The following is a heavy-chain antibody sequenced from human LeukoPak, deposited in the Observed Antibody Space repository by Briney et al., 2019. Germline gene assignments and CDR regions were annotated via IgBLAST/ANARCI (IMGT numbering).Heavy chain of an antibody. Sequence: SETLSLTCTVSGGSISSSSYYWGWIRQPPGKGLEWVGSIYYSGSTYYNPSLKSRVTISVDTSKNQFSLKLSSVTAADTAVYYCARHVDDILTGYQSWYFDLWGRGTLVTVSS. CDR2: IYYSGST. CDR1: GGSISSSSYY. J-gene: IGHJ2*01. D-gene: IGHD3-9*01. V-gene: IGHV4-39*01. CDR3: ARHVDDILTGYQSWYFDL.